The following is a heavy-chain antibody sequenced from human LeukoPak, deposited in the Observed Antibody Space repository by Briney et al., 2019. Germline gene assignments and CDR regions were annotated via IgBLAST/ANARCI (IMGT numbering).Heavy chain of an antibody. V-gene: IGHV3-48*03. Sequence: GGSLRLSCAASGFTFSSYEMNWVRQAPGKGLEWVSYISSSGSTIYYADSVKGRFTISRDNAKNSLYLQMNSLRAEDTAVYYCAIADSSGYYMADYWGQGTLVTVSS. J-gene: IGHJ4*02. CDR3: AIADSSGYYMADY. D-gene: IGHD3-22*01. CDR1: GFTFSSYE. CDR2: ISSSGSTI.